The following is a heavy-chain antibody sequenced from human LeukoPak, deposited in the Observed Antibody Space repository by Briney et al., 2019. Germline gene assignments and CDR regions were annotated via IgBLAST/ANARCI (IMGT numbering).Heavy chain of an antibody. Sequence: SETLSLTCAVYGGSFSGYYWSWIRQPPGKGLEWIGEINHSGSTNYNPSLKSRVTISVDTSKNQFSLKLSSVTAVDTAVYYCAGGLVAARNYFDYWGQGTLVTVSS. J-gene: IGHJ4*02. CDR2: INHSGST. CDR1: GGSFSGYY. D-gene: IGHD6-6*01. CDR3: AGGLVAARNYFDY. V-gene: IGHV4-34*01.